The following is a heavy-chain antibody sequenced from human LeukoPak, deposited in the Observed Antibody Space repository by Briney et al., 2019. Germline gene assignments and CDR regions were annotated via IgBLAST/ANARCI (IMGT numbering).Heavy chain of an antibody. V-gene: IGHV3-30*18. J-gene: IGHJ4*02. Sequence: PGGSLRLSCAASGFSFSSYGMQWVRQAPGKGLEWVAVISYDGNNKYYADSVKGRFTISRDNSKNTLYLQMNSLRVEDTAVYYCAKDHTAMVPDYFDYWGQGTLVTVSS. CDR3: AKDHTAMVPDYFDY. CDR1: GFSFSSYG. CDR2: ISYDGNNK. D-gene: IGHD5-18*01.